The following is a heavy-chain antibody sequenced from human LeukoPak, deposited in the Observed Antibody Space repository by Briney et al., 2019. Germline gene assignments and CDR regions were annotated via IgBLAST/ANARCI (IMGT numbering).Heavy chain of an antibody. D-gene: IGHD4-17*01. V-gene: IGHV4-4*07. Sequence: SETLSLTCTVSGGSINSYYWSWIRQPVGKGLEWIGRIDASGRRNYNSSLKSRVTMSLDTSKNQFSLKVTSVTAADTAVYYCAREYGDFDHWGQGTLVTVSS. J-gene: IGHJ4*02. CDR2: IDASGRR. CDR1: GGSINSYY. CDR3: AREYGDFDH.